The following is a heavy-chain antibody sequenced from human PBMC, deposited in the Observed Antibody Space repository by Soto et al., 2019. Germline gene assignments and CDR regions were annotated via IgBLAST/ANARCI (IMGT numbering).Heavy chain of an antibody. J-gene: IGHJ3*02. V-gene: IGHV1-69*06. CDR3: ARGSTGNLNIDAFDI. CDR1: GGDFTGYA. D-gene: IGHD1-7*01. CDR2: VITMFGTT. Sequence: QVQLEQSGAEGKKPGSSVIISCKVSGGDFTGYAVTWVRQAPGQGPEWMGRVITMFGTTVLSQKFQGRLTLTADKSTTTAHMELPALGSDYTAVYYCARGSTGNLNIDAFDIWGQGTMVTVSS.